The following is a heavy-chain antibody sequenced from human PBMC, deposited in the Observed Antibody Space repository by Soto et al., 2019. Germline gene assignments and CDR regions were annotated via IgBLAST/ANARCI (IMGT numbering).Heavy chain of an antibody. CDR3: ARSQGSSTSLEIYYYYYYGMDV. CDR1: GGTFSSYA. Sequence: QVQLVQSGAEVKKPGSSVKVSCKASGGTFSSYAISWVRQAPGQGLEWMGGIIPISGTANYAQKFQGRVRSTSDESTSTAYMELSSLRSEDTAVYYCARSQGSSTSLEIYYYYYYGMDVWGQWTTVTVSS. V-gene: IGHV1-69*01. J-gene: IGHJ6*02. CDR2: IIPISGTA. D-gene: IGHD2-2*01.